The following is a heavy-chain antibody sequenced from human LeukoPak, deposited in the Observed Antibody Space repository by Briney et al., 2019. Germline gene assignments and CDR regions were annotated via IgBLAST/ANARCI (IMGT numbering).Heavy chain of an antibody. CDR3: ARDTGELLGKFDY. D-gene: IGHD1-26*01. J-gene: IGHJ4*02. CDR2: ISSNGGST. V-gene: IGHV3-64*01. CDR1: RFTFSSYA. Sequence: GGSLRLSCAASRFTFSSYAMHWVRQAPGKGLEYVSAISSNGGSTYYANSVKGRFTISRDNSKNTLYLQMGSLRAEDMAVYYCARDTGELLGKFDYWGQGTLVTVSS.